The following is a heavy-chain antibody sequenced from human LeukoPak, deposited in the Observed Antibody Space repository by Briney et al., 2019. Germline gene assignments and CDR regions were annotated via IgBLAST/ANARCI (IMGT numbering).Heavy chain of an antibody. D-gene: IGHD3-10*01. J-gene: IGHJ4*02. CDR1: GYTFTSYD. V-gene: IGHV1-8*01. Sequence: ASVKVSCKASGYTFTSYDINWVRQATGQGLEWMGWMNPNSGNTGYAQKFQGRVTMTRNTSISTAYMELSSLRSEDTAAYYCARGHPGRRTGGVLLWFGDAERDFDYWGQGTLVTVSS. CDR2: MNPNSGNT. CDR3: ARGHPGRRTGGVLLWFGDAERDFDY.